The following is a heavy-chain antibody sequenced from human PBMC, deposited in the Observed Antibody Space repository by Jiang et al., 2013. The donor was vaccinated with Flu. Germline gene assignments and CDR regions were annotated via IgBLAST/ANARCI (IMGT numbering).Heavy chain of an antibody. CDR1: GYTFTSYG. D-gene: IGHD4-17*01. CDR3: ARNYGDYEPAMRPYYYYGMDV. V-gene: IGHV1-18*01. Sequence: SGAEVKKPGASVKVSCKASGYTFTSYGISWVRQAPGQGLEWMGWISAYNGNTNYAQKLQGRVTMTTDTSTSTAYMELRSLRSDDTAVYYCARNYGDYEPAMRPYYYYGMDVWGQGTTVTVSS. CDR2: ISAYNGNT. J-gene: IGHJ6*02.